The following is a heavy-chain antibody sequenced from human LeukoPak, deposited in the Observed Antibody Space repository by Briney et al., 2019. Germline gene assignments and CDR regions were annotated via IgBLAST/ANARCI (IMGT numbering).Heavy chain of an antibody. CDR3: ARWLSHKGDY. CDR1: GYTFTNYG. V-gene: IGHV1-18*01. J-gene: IGHJ4*02. CDR2: ICGGYINDT. D-gene: IGHD5-12*01. Sequence: ASVKVSCKTSGYTFTNYGFSWGRQAPGQGLEWMGWICGGYINDTNNGQKVQESVTMTTDASTRTTDMELRSLGSDDTAVYYGARWLSHKGDYWGQGTLVTVSS.